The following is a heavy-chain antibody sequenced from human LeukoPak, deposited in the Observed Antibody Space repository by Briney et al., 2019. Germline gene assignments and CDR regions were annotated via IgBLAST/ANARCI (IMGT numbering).Heavy chain of an antibody. CDR3: ARYITIFGAAHFDP. D-gene: IGHD3-3*01. V-gene: IGHV1-2*02. J-gene: IGHJ5*02. CDR1: GYTFTGYY. CDR2: INPNSGGT. Sequence: GASVKVSCKASGYTFTGYYMHWVRQAPGQGLEWMGWINPNSGGTNYAQKFQGRVTMTRDTSISTAYMELSRLRSDDTAVYYCARYITIFGAAHFDPWGQGTLVTVSS.